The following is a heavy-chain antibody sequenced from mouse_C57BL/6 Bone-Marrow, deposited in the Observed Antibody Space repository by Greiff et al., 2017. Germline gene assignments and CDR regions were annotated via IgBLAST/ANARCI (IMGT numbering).Heavy chain of an antibody. J-gene: IGHJ3*01. CDR2: IYPGSGNT. CDR3: AVITTGFAY. CDR1: GYSFTSYY. Sequence: QVQLKESGPELVKPGASVKISCKASGYSFTSYYIHWVKQRPGQGLEWIGWIYPGSGNTKYNEKFKGKATLTADTSSSTAYMQLSSLTSEDSAVYYCAVITTGFAYWGQGTLVTVSA. V-gene: IGHV1-66*01. D-gene: IGHD1-1*01.